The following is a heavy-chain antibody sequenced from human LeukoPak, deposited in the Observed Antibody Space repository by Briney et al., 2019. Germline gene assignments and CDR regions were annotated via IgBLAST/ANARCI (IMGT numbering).Heavy chain of an antibody. D-gene: IGHD6-19*01. CDR2: IKQDGSEK. J-gene: IGHJ4*02. CDR3: ARDDSSGWYYFDY. Sequence: GGSLRLSCAASGFTFSSYWVSWVRQAPGKGLEWVANIKQDGSEKYYVDSVKGRFTISRDNAKNSLYLQMNSLRAEDTAVYHCARDDSSGWYYFDYWGQGTLVTVSS. V-gene: IGHV3-7*01. CDR1: GFTFSSYW.